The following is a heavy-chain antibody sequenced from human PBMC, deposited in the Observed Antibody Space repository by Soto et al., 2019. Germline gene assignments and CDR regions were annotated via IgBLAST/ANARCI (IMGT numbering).Heavy chain of an antibody. J-gene: IGHJ5*02. Sequence: QVQLQESGPGLVKPSETLSLTCSVSGASMRSFYWNWIRQPPGRGLEWIGYIHYSGSTSYSPSLKIRATMSMDTSKNQFSLKLNSVTAADTAVYFCARFQQRIVSNWFDPWGQGTLVAVSS. CDR1: GASMRSFY. V-gene: IGHV4-59*01. D-gene: IGHD6-25*01. CDR2: IHYSGST. CDR3: ARFQQRIVSNWFDP.